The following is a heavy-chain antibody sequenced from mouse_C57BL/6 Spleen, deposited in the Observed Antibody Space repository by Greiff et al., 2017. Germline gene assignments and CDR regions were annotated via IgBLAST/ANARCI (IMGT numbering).Heavy chain of an antibody. Sequence: EVKVVESGGGLVQPGGSLSLSCAASGFTFTDYYMSWVRQPPGKALEWLGFIRNKANGYTTEYSASVKGRFTISRDNSQSILYLQMNALRAEDSATYCCARYWEGYAMDYWGQGTSVTVSS. CDR2: IRNKANGYTT. CDR3: ARYWEGYAMDY. J-gene: IGHJ4*01. V-gene: IGHV7-3*01. CDR1: GFTFTDYY. D-gene: IGHD4-1*01.